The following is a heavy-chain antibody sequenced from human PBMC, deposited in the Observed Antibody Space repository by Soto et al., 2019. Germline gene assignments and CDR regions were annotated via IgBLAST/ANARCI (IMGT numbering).Heavy chain of an antibody. Sequence: QVQLVQSGAEVKKPGASVKVSCKASGYTFTSYAIIWVRQAPGQGLEGMGWIIPYNGNANYAQMLQGRVTMSTDTSTSTAYMELRSLRSDDTAVNYCARVGFLYNWNVTALRWLDPWGKGTLVTVSS. CDR3: ARVGFLYNWNVTALRWLDP. CDR2: IIPYNGNA. V-gene: IGHV1-18*01. D-gene: IGHD1-1*01. CDR1: GYTFTSYA. J-gene: IGHJ5*02.